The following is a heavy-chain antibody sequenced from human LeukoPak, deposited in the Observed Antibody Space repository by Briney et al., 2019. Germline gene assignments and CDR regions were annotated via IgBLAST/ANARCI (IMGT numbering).Heavy chain of an antibody. CDR1: GGTFSSYA. CDR3: ARDHRLVVAAPRPNWFDP. V-gene: IGHV1-69*13. Sequence: SVKVSCKASGGTFSSYAISWVRQAPGQGLEWMGGIIPIFGTANYAQKFQGRVTITADESTSTAYMELSSLRSEDTAVYYCARDHRLVVAAPRPNWFDPWGQGTLVTVSS. D-gene: IGHD2-15*01. CDR2: IIPIFGTA. J-gene: IGHJ5*02.